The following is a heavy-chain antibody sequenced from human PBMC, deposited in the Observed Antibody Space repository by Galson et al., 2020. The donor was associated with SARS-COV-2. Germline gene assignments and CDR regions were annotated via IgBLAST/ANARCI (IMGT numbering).Heavy chain of an antibody. CDR2: IYYSGST. Sequence: SETLSLTCTVSGGSISSGGYYWSWIRQHPGKGLEWIGYIYYSGSTYYNPSLKSRVTISVDTSKNQFSLKLSSVTAADTAVYYCARETKTSYYDSSGLDYWGQGTLVTVSS. D-gene: IGHD3-22*01. J-gene: IGHJ4*02. CDR1: GGSISSGGYY. CDR3: ARETKTSYYDSSGLDY. V-gene: IGHV4-31*03.